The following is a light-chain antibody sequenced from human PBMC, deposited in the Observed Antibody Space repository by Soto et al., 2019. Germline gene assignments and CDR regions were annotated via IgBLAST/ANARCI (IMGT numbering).Light chain of an antibody. CDR3: ISSAGDRNV. CDR1: SSDVGATDY. J-gene: IGLJ1*01. CDR2: EVS. V-gene: IGLV2-8*01. Sequence: QSALTQPPSASGSPGQSVTISCTGTSSDVGATDYVSWYQQHPGKAPKLMIYEVSKRPSGVPDRFSGSKSGNTASLTVSGIQVEDESDYYCISSAGDRNVFGTGTKVTVL.